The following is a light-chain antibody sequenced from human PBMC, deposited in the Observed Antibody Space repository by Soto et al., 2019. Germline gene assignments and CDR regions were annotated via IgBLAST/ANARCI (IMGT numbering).Light chain of an antibody. CDR1: QSLLHSDGYNY. CDR2: LGS. CDR3: MQALETLPIT. Sequence: DIVMTQSPLSLSVTPGEPASISCRSSQSLLHSDGYNYLDWYLQKPGQSPQLLIYLGSNRASGVPGRFSGSGSGTDFTLKISRVEAEDVGVYYCMQALETLPITFGQGTRLEIK. J-gene: IGKJ5*01. V-gene: IGKV2-28*01.